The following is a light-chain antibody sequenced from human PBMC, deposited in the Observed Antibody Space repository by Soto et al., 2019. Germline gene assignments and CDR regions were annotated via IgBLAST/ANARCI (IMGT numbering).Light chain of an antibody. J-gene: IGKJ1*01. CDR1: QGISNY. Sequence: DIQMNQSPSSLSASVGDRVTITCRASQGISNYLAWYQQKPGKVPKLLIYAASTLQSGVPSRFSGSGSGTDFTLTISSLQPEDVATYYCQKYNSAGTFGQGTKVDI. CDR2: AAS. CDR3: QKYNSAGT. V-gene: IGKV1-27*01.